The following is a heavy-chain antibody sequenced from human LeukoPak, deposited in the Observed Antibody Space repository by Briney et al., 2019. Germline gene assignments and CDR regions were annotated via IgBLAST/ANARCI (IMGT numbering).Heavy chain of an antibody. CDR1: GFTFSTSW. J-gene: IGHJ4*02. V-gene: IGHV3-7*01. CDR3: ARDVSWGTFDY. CDR2: IKQDGSEK. D-gene: IGHD7-27*01. Sequence: GGSLRLSCAASGFTFSTSWMTWVRQAPGKGPEWVANIKQDGSEKYYVDSVKGRFTISRDNAKNSLYLQMNSLRAEDTAAYYCARDVSWGTFDYWGQGTLVTVSS.